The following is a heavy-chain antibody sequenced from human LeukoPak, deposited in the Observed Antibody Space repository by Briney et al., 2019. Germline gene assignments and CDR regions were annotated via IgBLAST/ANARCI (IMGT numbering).Heavy chain of an antibody. CDR1: GGSFSSSSYY. Sequence: PSGTLSHTCAVSGGSFSSSSYYWGWIRQPPGKGLEWIGSIYYSGSTYYNPSLKSRVTISVDTSKNQFSLKLSSVTAADTAVYYCARRDGYNWIDYWGQGTLVTVSS. CDR2: IYYSGST. J-gene: IGHJ4*02. V-gene: IGHV4-39*01. CDR3: ARRDGYNWIDY. D-gene: IGHD5-24*01.